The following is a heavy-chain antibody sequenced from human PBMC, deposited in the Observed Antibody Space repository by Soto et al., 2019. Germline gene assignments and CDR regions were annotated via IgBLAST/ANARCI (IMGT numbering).Heavy chain of an antibody. V-gene: IGHV4-31*03. CDR3: ARDPVDGYACFDS. CDR1: GGSISSGGYY. J-gene: IGHJ5*02. CDR2: IYYSGST. Sequence: SETLSLTCTVSGGSISSGGYYWSWIRQHPGKGLEWIGYIYYSGSTYYNPSLKSRVTISVDTSKNQFSLKLSSVTAADTAVYWCARDPVDGYACFDSWGQGALVTVSS. D-gene: IGHD5-12*01.